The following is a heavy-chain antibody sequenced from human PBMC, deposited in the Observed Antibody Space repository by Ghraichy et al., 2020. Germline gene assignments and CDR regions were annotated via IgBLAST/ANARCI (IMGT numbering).Heavy chain of an antibody. D-gene: IGHD1-26*01. CDR2: ISYDGSNK. J-gene: IGHJ4*02. CDR3: AGRSLPFDY. V-gene: IGHV3-30-3*01. CDR1: GLTFSNYN. Sequence: GGSLRLSCAASGLTFSNYNMHWVRQAPGKGLEWLTLISYDGSNKYYADSVKGRFTISRDNSKNTLYLQMNSLRAEDTAVYYCAGRSLPFDYWGQGTLVTVSS.